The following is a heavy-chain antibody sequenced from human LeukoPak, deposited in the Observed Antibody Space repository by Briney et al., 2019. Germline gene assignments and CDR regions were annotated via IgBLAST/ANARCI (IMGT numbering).Heavy chain of an antibody. V-gene: IGHV1-2*02. CDR1: GYTFTRYF. D-gene: IGHD6-19*01. Sequence: ASVKVSCKTSGYTFTRYFIHWVRQAPGQGLEYMGCLNPNSGVTNLAQKFQGRVTMTRDTSISTAYMELSMLRSDDTAVYYCAREAGTFFDPFDFWGHGTLVTVSS. CDR2: LNPNSGVT. J-gene: IGHJ3*01. CDR3: AREAGTFFDPFDF.